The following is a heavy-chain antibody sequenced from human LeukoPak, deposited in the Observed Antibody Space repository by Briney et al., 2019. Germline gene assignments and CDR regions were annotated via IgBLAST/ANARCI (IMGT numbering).Heavy chain of an antibody. Sequence: SETLSLTCPVSGGSISSYYWSWLRQPPGKGLEWIGHIYYSGSTNYNPSLKSRVTMSVDTSKNQLSLKLSSVTAADTAVYYCARPYSSWWYGAFHIWGQGTMVTVSS. CDR3: ARPYSSWWYGAFHI. V-gene: IGHV4-59*08. CDR2: IYYSGST. J-gene: IGHJ3*02. CDR1: GGSISSYY. D-gene: IGHD6-19*01.